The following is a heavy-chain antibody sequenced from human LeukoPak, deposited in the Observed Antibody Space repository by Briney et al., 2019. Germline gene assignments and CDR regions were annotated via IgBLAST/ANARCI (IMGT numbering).Heavy chain of an antibody. Sequence: PGGSLRLSCAASGFTFSSYEMNWVRQAPGKGLEWVSYISSSGSTIYYADSVKGRFTISRDNAKNSLYLQMNSLRAEDTAVYYCVRGMTGSYFGYFDYWGQGTLVTVSS. J-gene: IGHJ4*02. V-gene: IGHV3-48*03. CDR2: ISSSGSTI. D-gene: IGHD1-26*01. CDR3: VRGMTGSYFGYFDY. CDR1: GFTFSSYE.